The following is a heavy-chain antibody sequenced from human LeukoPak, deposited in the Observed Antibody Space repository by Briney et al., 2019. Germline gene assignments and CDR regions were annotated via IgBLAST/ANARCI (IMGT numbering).Heavy chain of an antibody. CDR2: ITGSGSSV. D-gene: IGHD6-6*01. CDR1: GFIFNNYI. J-gene: IGHJ5*02. Sequence: GGPLRLPCAVSGFIFNNYIINWVPQAPGKGLGGVSSITGSGSSVYYADSVKGRFTISRDNAKNSLFLQMNSLRAEDTAVYYCARDSSGPWFDPWGQGTLVTVSS. CDR3: ARDSSGPWFDP. V-gene: IGHV3-21*01.